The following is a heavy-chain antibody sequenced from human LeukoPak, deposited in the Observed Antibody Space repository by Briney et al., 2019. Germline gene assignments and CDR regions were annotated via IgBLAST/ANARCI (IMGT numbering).Heavy chain of an antibody. V-gene: IGHV4-30-4*01. CDR2: IYYSGST. D-gene: IGHD3-3*01. CDR1: GGSISSGDYY. CDR3: ARQGDFWSGYPSDY. Sequence: SETLSLTCTVSGGSISSGDYYWSWIRQPPGKGLEWIGYIYYSGSTYYNPSLKSRVTISVDTSKNQFSLKLRSVSDADTAVYYCARQGDFWSGYPSDYWGQGTLVTVSS. J-gene: IGHJ4*02.